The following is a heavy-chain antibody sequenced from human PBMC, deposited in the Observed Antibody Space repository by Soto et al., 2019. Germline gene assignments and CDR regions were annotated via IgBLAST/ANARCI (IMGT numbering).Heavy chain of an antibody. CDR3: ARAYSGRLPRRADYYYALDV. Sequence: EVQLLESGGGLKQPGGSLRLSCAASGFSFSSYAMSWVRQAPGKGLEWVSGIRDSGTNTFYADSVKGRFTISRDNSKNSLYLQMNGLRAGDTAVYYCARAYSGRLPRRADYYYALDVWGQGTTVTVSS. D-gene: IGHD2-15*01. J-gene: IGHJ6*02. CDR1: GFSFSSYA. V-gene: IGHV3-23*01. CDR2: IRDSGTNT.